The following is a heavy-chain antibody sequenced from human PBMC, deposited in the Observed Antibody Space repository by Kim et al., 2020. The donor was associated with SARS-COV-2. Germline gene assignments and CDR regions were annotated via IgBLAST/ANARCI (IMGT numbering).Heavy chain of an antibody. CDR3: ARRVPRTPGIALGGFDY. CDR1: GDSVSSNSVT. D-gene: IGHD6-13*01. Sequence: SQTLSLTCAISGDSVSSNSVTWNWIRQSPSRGLEWLGRTYQRSKWNNDYAVSVKSRITINPDTSKNQFSLQLNSVTPEDTAVYYCARRVPRTPGIALGGFDYWGQGTLVTVSS. V-gene: IGHV6-1*01. CDR2: TYQRSKWNN. J-gene: IGHJ4*02.